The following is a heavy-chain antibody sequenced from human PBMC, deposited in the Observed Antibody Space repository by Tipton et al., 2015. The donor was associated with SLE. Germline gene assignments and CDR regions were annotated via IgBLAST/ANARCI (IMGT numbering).Heavy chain of an antibody. D-gene: IGHD1-7*01. V-gene: IGHV3-21*01. CDR2: ISSRSNYI. J-gene: IGHJ6*03. CDR1: GFSFNTYT. Sequence: SLRLSCAASGFSFNTYTITWVRQVPGKGLEWVSSISSRSNYIKYADSLKGRFTISRDNAKDSLYLQMNSLRAEDTAVYYCARDPWNYDYYYYYYMDVWGKGTTVTVSS. CDR3: ARDPWNYDYYYYYYMDV.